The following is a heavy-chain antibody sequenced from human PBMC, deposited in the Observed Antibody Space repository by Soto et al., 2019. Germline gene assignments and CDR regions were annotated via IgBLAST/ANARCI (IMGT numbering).Heavy chain of an antibody. V-gene: IGHV6-1*01. CDR1: GDSVSSTSTA. CDR2: TYYRSNWYS. CDR3: ARVSYYSGWV. J-gene: IGHJ4*02. Sequence: QVQLQQSGPGLVQPSQTLSLTCAISGDSVSSTSTAWSWIRQSPSRGLEWLGRTYYRSNWYSDYEVSVKSRITINPDTSKNQFSLQLKSVTPEDTAVYYCARVSYYSGWVWGRGTLVTVSS. D-gene: IGHD6-19*01.